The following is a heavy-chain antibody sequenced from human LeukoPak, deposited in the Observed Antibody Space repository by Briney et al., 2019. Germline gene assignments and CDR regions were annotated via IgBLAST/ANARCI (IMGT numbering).Heavy chain of an antibody. CDR3: ASDMSSSWYESGALDY. Sequence: GRSLRLSCAASGFTFSSYGMHWVRQAPGKGLEWVAVIWYDGSNKYYADSVKGRFTISRDNSKNTLYLQMNSLRAEDTAVYYCASDMSSSWYESGALDYWGQGTLVTVSS. CDR1: GFTFSSYG. D-gene: IGHD6-13*01. J-gene: IGHJ4*02. V-gene: IGHV3-33*01. CDR2: IWYDGSNK.